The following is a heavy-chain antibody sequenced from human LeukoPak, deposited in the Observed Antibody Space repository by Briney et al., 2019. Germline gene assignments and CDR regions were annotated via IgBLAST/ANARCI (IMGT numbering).Heavy chain of an antibody. CDR1: GYTFRRHD. V-gene: IGHV1-18*01. J-gene: IGHJ4*02. Sequence: ASVKVACKASGYTFRRHDITWVRQAPGQGLEWLGWISPHTANTNYVQNLQDRVTLTTDTSTSTVYMQLRSLRSDDTAVYYCARVVYYDSSGYFDNWGQGTLVTVSP. D-gene: IGHD3-22*01. CDR2: ISPHTANT. CDR3: ARVVYYDSSGYFDN.